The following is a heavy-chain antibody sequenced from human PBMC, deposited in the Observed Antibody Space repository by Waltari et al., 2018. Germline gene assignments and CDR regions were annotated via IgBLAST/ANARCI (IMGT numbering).Heavy chain of an antibody. CDR3: ATQSWSNFEY. J-gene: IGHJ4*02. D-gene: IGHD3-3*01. V-gene: IGHV3-7*01. CDR2: IKEDGSEK. CDR1: EFTFAYYW. Sequence: EGQLVEAGGGLVQPGGSLRLSCSAPEFTFAYYWVTWVRQAPGKGLEWVANIKEDGSEKYYVDSVKGRFTISRDNAKNSLYLQMSSLRVEDTAVYYCATQSWSNFEYWGQGTLVTVSS.